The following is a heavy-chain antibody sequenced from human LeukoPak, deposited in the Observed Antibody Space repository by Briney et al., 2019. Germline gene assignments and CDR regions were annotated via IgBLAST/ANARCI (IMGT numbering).Heavy chain of an antibody. CDR2: INPNSGGT. Sequence: GASVKVSCKASGYNFTDYYVHWVRQDPGQGLEWMGWINPNSGGTSSAQKFQGRVTMIRDTSISTAYMELRRLSSDDTALYYCTRGGVMNFGERAPRPWFDPWGQGTLVTVSS. J-gene: IGHJ5*02. CDR3: TRGGVMNFGERAPRPWFDP. V-gene: IGHV1-2*02. D-gene: IGHD3-10*01. CDR1: GYNFTDYY.